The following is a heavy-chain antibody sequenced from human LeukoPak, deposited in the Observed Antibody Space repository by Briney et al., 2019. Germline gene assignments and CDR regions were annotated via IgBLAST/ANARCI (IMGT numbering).Heavy chain of an antibody. CDR2: INHSGST. CDR3: ARGVDAASAIDY. CDR1: GGSFSGYY. V-gene: IGHV4-34*01. D-gene: IGHD5-24*01. J-gene: IGHJ4*02. Sequence: PSETLSPTCAVYGGSFSGYYWSWIRQPPGKGLEWIGEINHSGSTNYNPSLKSRVTISVDTSKNQFSLKLSSVTAADTAVYYCARGVDAASAIDYWGQGTLVTVSS.